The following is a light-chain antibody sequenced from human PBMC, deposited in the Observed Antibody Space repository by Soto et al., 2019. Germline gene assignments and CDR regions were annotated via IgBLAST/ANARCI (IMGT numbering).Light chain of an antibody. CDR3: CSYAGSYSGV. V-gene: IGLV2-11*01. J-gene: IGLJ3*02. CDR2: DVS. Sequence: QSALTQPRSVSGSPGQSVTISCTGTSSDVGSYKYVSWYQQQHPGKAPKLMIYDVSQRPSGVPDRFSGSKSGNTASLTISGLQADDDGDYFCCSYAGSYSGVFGGGTKLTVL. CDR1: SSDVGSYKY.